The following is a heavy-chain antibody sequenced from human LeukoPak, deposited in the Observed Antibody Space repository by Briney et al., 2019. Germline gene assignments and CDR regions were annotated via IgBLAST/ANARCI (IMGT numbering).Heavy chain of an antibody. CDR3: ARGGRGAFDI. D-gene: IGHD3-16*01. V-gene: IGHV4-59*08. Sequence: SETLSLTCTVSGGSISSYYWSWIRQPPGRGLEWIGYIYYSGSTNYNPSLKSRVTISVDTSKNQFSLKLSSVTAADTAVYYCARGGRGAFDIWGQGAMVTVSS. CDR1: GGSISSYY. CDR2: IYYSGST. J-gene: IGHJ3*02.